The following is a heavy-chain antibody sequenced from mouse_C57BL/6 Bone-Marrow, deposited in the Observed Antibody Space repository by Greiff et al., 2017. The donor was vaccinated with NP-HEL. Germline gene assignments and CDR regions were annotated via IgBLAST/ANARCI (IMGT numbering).Heavy chain of an antibody. CDR1: GFNITNTY. D-gene: IGHD3-2*02. Sequence: EVQLVESVAELVRPGASVKLSCTASGFNITNTYMHWVKQRPEQGLEWIRRIAPANGNPKYAPKFQGKATITADTSSNTAYLQLSSLTSEDTAIYYCAPLYSSGWGQGTLVTVSA. CDR2: IAPANGNP. J-gene: IGHJ3*01. V-gene: IGHV14-3*01. CDR3: APLYSSG.